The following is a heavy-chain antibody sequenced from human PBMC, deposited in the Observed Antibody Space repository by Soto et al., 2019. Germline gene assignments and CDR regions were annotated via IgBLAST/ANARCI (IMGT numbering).Heavy chain of an antibody. J-gene: IGHJ4*02. CDR2: INAGNGNT. Sequence: QVQLVQSGAEVKKPGASVKVSCKASGYTFTSYAMHWVRQAPGQRLEWMGWINAGNGNTKYSQKFQGSVTITRDTYASTAYMELSSRRSEDTAVDYCASRGYYGSGSYLVYWGQGTLVTVSS. D-gene: IGHD3-10*01. CDR1: GYTFTSYA. CDR3: ASRGYYGSGSYLVY. V-gene: IGHV1-3*01.